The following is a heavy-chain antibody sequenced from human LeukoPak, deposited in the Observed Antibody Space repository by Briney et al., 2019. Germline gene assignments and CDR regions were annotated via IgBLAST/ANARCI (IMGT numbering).Heavy chain of an antibody. J-gene: IGHJ5*02. V-gene: IGHV4-39*07. CDR2: VYHTGRA. CDR3: AREPDA. Sequence: SETLSLTCTVSGDSISGSNYHWGWIRQPPGKGLEWLGNVYHTGRAFYNPSLRGRTTVSVDTSKNQFSLKLTSVTAADTAVCYCAREPDAWGQGTLVTVSS. CDR1: GDSISGSNYH.